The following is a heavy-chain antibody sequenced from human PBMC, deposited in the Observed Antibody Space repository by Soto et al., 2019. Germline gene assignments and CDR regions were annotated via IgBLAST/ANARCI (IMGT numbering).Heavy chain of an antibody. V-gene: IGHV3-20*01. CDR1: GFTFDDYG. CDR3: ARGSGSFYCTGGSCDYRDAFDI. Sequence: PGGSLRLSCAASGFTFDDYGMSWVRQAPGKGLEWVSGINWNGGSTGYADSVKGRFTISRDNAKNSLYLQMNSLRAADTALYHCARGSGSFYCTGGSCDYRDAFDIWGQGTMVTVSS. D-gene: IGHD2-15*01. CDR2: INWNGGST. J-gene: IGHJ3*02.